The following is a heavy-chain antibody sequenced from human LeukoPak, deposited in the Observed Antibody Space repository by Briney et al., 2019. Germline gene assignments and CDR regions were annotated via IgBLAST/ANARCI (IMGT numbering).Heavy chain of an antibody. Sequence: GGSLRLSCAASGFTVSNNFMNWVRQAPGKGLEWVSVIFDNGDTYYADSVRGRFTISRDNSKNTLYLQMNSLRVEDTAIYYYTGDGPGGGKLDSWGQGTLVTVSS. D-gene: IGHD3-16*01. CDR1: GFTVSNNF. CDR3: TGDGPGGGKLDS. J-gene: IGHJ4*02. V-gene: IGHV3-66*01. CDR2: IFDNGDT.